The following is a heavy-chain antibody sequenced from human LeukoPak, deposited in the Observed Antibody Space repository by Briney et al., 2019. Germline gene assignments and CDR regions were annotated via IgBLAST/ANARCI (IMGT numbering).Heavy chain of an antibody. CDR3: ARSLLVGATTGDY. D-gene: IGHD1-26*01. Sequence: ASVKVSCKVSGYTLTELSMHWVRQAPGKGLEWMGGFDPEDGETIYAQKFQGRVTMTRDMSTSTVYMELSSLRSEDTAVYYCARSLLVGATTGDYWGQGTLVTVSS. V-gene: IGHV1-24*01. CDR2: FDPEDGET. J-gene: IGHJ4*02. CDR1: GYTLTELS.